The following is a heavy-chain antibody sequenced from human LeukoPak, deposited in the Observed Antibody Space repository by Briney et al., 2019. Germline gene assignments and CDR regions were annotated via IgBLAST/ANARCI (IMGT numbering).Heavy chain of an antibody. CDR1: GGSFSGYY. J-gene: IGHJ4*02. D-gene: IGHD3-3*01. CDR3: ARVLQTYDFWSGYTYYFDY. Sequence: SETLSLTCAVYGGSFSGYYWSWIRQPPGKGLEWIGEINHSGSTNYNPSLKSRVTISVDTSKNQFSLKLSSVTAADTAVYYCARVLQTYDFWSGYTYYFDYWGQGTLVTVSS. CDR2: INHSGST. V-gene: IGHV4-34*01.